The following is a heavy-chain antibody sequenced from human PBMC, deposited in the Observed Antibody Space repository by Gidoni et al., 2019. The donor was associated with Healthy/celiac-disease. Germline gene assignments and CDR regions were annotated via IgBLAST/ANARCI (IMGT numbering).Heavy chain of an antibody. CDR2: IRSKANSYAT. J-gene: IGHJ5*02. CDR1: GFTFSGSD. CDR3: TRQGLGLGS. V-gene: IGHV3-73*02. Sequence: EVQLVESGGGLVQPGGSLKLSCAASGFTFSGSDMHWVRQASGKGLELVGRIRSKANSYATAYAASVKGRCTISRDDSKNTAYLQMNSLKTEDTAVYYCTRQGLGLGSWGQGTLVTVSS. D-gene: IGHD5-18*01.